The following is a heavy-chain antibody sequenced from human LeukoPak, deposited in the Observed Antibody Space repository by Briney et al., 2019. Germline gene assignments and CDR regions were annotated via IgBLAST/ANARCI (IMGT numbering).Heavy chain of an antibody. J-gene: IGHJ6*03. V-gene: IGHV3-30*03. Sequence: GGSLRLSCAASGFTFSSYAMHWVRQAPGKGLEWVAVISYDGSNKYYAGSVKGRFTISRDNSKNTLYLQMNSLRPEDTAVYYCARRYSGSYNYYYMDVWGKGTTVTVSS. D-gene: IGHD1-26*01. CDR1: GFTFSSYA. CDR2: ISYDGSNK. CDR3: ARRYSGSYNYYYMDV.